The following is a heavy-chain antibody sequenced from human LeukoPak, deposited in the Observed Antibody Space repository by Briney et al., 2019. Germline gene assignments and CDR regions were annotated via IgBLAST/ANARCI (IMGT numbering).Heavy chain of an antibody. J-gene: IGHJ4*02. CDR2: IYYSGNT. Sequence: SETLSLTCTVSGGSISSYYWSWIRQPPGKGLEWIGYIYYSGNTNHNPSLKGRVTMTVDTSKNQFSLNLSSVTAADTAVYYCARGRGSSWYYFDSWGQGTLVTVSS. V-gene: IGHV4-59*12. CDR1: GGSISSYY. D-gene: IGHD6-13*01. CDR3: ARGRGSSWYYFDS.